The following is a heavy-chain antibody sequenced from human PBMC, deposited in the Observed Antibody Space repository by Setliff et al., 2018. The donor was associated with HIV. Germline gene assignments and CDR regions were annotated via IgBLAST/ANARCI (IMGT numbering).Heavy chain of an antibody. CDR2: IYWSGLT. CDR1: SGSVSRSDYY. CDR3: AIFHYYYYYMDV. D-gene: IGHD3-3*01. V-gene: IGHV4-39*01. Sequence: PSETLSLTCTVSSGSVSRSDYYWGWIRQTPGKGLEWIGSIYWSGLTFYNPSLKSRVTISVDTSKNQFSLKLSSVTAADTAVYYCAIFHYYYYYMDVWGKGTTVTVSS. J-gene: IGHJ6*03.